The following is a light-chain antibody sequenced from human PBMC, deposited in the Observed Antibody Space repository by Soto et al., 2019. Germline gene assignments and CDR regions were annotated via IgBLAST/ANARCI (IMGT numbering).Light chain of an antibody. V-gene: IGKV4-1*01. CDR3: QQYYSTPRT. CDR2: WAS. Sequence: DIVMTPSPDSLAVSLGERATINCKSSQSVLYSSNNKNYLAWYQQKPGQPPKLLFYWASTRESGVPDRFSGSGSGTDFTLTISSLQAEDVAVYYCQQYYSTPRTFGQGTKGEIK. J-gene: IGKJ1*01. CDR1: QSVLYSSNNKNY.